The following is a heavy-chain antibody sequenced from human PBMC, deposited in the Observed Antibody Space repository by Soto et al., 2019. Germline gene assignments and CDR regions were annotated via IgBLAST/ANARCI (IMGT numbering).Heavy chain of an antibody. D-gene: IGHD5-18*01. Sequence: EVQLVESGGGLIQPGGSLRLSCAASGFTVSSNYMSWVRQAPGKGLEWVSVIYSGGSTYYADSVKGRFTISRDNSKNTLYLQMNSLRAEDTAVYYCRVPLPDSYGRRGYYYGMDVWGQGTTVTVSS. V-gene: IGHV3-53*01. CDR3: RVPLPDSYGRRGYYYGMDV. J-gene: IGHJ6*02. CDR1: GFTVSSNY. CDR2: IYSGGST.